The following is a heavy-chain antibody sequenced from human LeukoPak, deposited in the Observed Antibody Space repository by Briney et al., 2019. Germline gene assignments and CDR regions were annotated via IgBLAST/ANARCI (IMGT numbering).Heavy chain of an antibody. J-gene: IGHJ4*02. CDR2: ISSSSSTI. V-gene: IGHV3-48*02. D-gene: IGHD6-19*01. CDR3: ARTYSSGWYSYYFDY. Sequence: QPGGSLRLSRAASGFTFSSYSMNWVRQAPGKGLEWVSYISSSSSTIYYADSVKGRFTISRDNAKNSLYLQMNSLRDEDTAVYYCARTYSSGWYSYYFDYWGQGTLVTVSS. CDR1: GFTFSSYS.